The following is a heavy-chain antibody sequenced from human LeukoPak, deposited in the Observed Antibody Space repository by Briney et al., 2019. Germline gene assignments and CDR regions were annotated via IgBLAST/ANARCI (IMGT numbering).Heavy chain of an antibody. J-gene: IGHJ5*02. CDR3: ARVGYSGSRWWFDP. CDR1: GGSISSYY. Sequence: SETLSLTCTVSGGSISSYYWSWIRQPPGKGLEWIGYIYYSGSTNYNPSLKSRVTISVDTSKNQFSLKLSSVTAADTAVYYCARVGYSGSRWWFDPWGQGTLVTVSS. D-gene: IGHD6-13*01. V-gene: IGHV4-59*01. CDR2: IYYSGST.